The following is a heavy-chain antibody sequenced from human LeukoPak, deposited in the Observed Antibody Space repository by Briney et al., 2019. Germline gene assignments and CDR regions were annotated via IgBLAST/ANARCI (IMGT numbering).Heavy chain of an antibody. CDR2: IKNDGSGI. D-gene: IGHD1-26*01. J-gene: IGHJ6*03. V-gene: IGHV3-74*01. CDR3: AKDRIVGATSYYYYMDV. CDR1: GFTLSNYV. Sequence: PGSSPRLSCATSGFTLSNYVMHWVRQAPGKGLVWVARIKNDGSGIIYADSVKGRFTISRDNARNTLYLQMNSLRAEDTAVYYCAKDRIVGATSYYYYMDVWGKGTTVTISS.